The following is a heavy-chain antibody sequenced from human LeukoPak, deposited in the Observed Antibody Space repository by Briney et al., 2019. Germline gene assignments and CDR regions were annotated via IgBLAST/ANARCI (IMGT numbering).Heavy chain of an antibody. CDR1: GYTFTGYY. Sequence: ASVKVSCKASGYTFTGYYMHWVRQAPGQGLEWMGWINPNSGGTNYAQKFQGRVTMTRDTSISTAYMVLSSLRSEDTAVYYCARGPQLLGHAFDIWGQGTMVTVSS. D-gene: IGHD1-1*01. CDR3: ARGPQLLGHAFDI. CDR2: INPNSGGT. J-gene: IGHJ3*02. V-gene: IGHV1-2*02.